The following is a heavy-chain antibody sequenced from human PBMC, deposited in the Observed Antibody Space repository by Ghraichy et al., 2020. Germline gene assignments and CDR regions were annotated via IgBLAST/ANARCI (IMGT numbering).Heavy chain of an antibody. D-gene: IGHD3-3*01. CDR3: AAQRFLEWLFHTPFDY. CDR1: GFTFSSYS. Sequence: GGSLRLSCAASGFTFSSYSMNWVRQAPGKGLEWVSSISSSSSYIYYADSVKGRFTISRDNAKNSLYLQMNSLRAEDTAVYYCAAQRFLEWLFHTPFDYWGQGTLVTVSS. V-gene: IGHV3-21*01. J-gene: IGHJ4*02. CDR2: ISSSSSYI.